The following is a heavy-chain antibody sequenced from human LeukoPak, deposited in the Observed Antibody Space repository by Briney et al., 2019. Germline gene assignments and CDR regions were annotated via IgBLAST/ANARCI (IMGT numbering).Heavy chain of an antibody. J-gene: IGHJ4*02. V-gene: IGHV4-39*01. CDR1: GGAITTSNYY. D-gene: IGHD1-1*01. CDR3: ARLLERWLLPSRVDY. Sequence: PSETLSLTCTVSGGAITTSNYYWGWIRQPPGKGLEWIGSIYYSGDTYYSPSLKSRVTISVDTSKNQFSLKLNSVTAADTAVYYCARLLERWLLPSRVDYWGQGTLVTVSS. CDR2: IYYSGDT.